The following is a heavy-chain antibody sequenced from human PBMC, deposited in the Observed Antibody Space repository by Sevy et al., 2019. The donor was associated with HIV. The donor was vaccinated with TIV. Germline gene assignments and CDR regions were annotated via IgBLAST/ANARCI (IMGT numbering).Heavy chain of an antibody. CDR2: LIPILGTA. Sequence: ASVKVSCKASGGTFSSYAISWVRQAPGQGLEWMGGLIPILGTANYAQKFQGRVTITADESTSTAYMELSSLRSEDTAVYYCARGPMATINYWFDPWDQGTLVTVSS. D-gene: IGHD5-12*01. J-gene: IGHJ5*02. V-gene: IGHV1-69*13. CDR3: ARGPMATINYWFDP. CDR1: GGTFSSYA.